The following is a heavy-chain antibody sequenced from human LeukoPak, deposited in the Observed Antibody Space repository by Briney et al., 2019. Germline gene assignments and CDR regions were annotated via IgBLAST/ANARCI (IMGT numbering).Heavy chain of an antibody. V-gene: IGHV1-18*01. J-gene: IGHJ6*02. CDR1: GYTFTTYG. CDR3: AREDIVVVPGASFATYYYFGIDV. D-gene: IGHD2-2*01. Sequence: ASVKVSCKASGYTFTTYGISWVRQAPGQGLEWMGWISAYNGNTKYAQKFQGRVTMTTDTSTSTAYMELRSLRSDDTAVYYCAREDIVVVPGASFATYYYFGIDVWGQGTTVTVSS. CDR2: ISAYNGNT.